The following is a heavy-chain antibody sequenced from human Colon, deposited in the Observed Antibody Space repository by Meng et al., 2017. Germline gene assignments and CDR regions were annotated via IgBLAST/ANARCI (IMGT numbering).Heavy chain of an antibody. CDR2: IYHSGNT. CDR1: GGSLSNSNW. Sequence: QVQLQESGPGLVKASGTLSLTCAVSGGSLSNSNWWSWVRQSTGKGLEWIGEIYHSGNTNYNPSLKSRVTISVDKSKNQFSLKVSSVTAADTAVYYCASRGFSYGYVSFWGQGTLVTVSS. CDR3: ASRGFSYGYVSF. J-gene: IGHJ4*02. V-gene: IGHV4-4*02. D-gene: IGHD5-18*01.